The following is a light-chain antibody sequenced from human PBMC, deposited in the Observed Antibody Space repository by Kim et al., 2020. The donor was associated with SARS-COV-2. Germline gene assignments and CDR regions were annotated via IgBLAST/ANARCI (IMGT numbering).Light chain of an antibody. CDR2: AAS. CDR3: QQLSSYPLT. J-gene: IGKJ4*01. V-gene: IGKV1-9*01. CDR1: QGISSY. Sequence: DIQLTQSPSFLSASVGDRVTITCRASQGISSYLAWYQQKPGKAPKLLIYAASTLQSGVPSRFSGSGSGTEFTLTISSLQPKDFASYYCQQLSSYPLTFGGGTKVDIK.